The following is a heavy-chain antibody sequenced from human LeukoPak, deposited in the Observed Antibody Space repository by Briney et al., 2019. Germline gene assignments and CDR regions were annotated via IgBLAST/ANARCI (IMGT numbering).Heavy chain of an antibody. D-gene: IGHD5-24*01. CDR1: GFSFDDYA. J-gene: IGHJ3*02. CDR2: INSDGGTT. CDR3: ARPPQREMENYAFDI. Sequence: GGSLRLSCAASGFSFDDYAMHWVRQAPGKGLVWVSGINSDGGTTTYADSVKGRFTISRDNAKNTLYLQMNSLRAEDTAVYYCARPPQREMENYAFDIWGQGTMVTVSS. V-gene: IGHV3-74*01.